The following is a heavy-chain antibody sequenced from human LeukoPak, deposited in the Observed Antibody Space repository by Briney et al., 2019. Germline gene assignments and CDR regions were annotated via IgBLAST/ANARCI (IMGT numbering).Heavy chain of an antibody. Sequence: GGSLRLSCAASGFTFSSYWMSWVRQAPGKVLEWVANIKQDGSEKYYVDSVKGRFTIPRDNAKNSLYLQMNSLRAEDTAVYYCARYYYDSSGYSPHYYYYYYYMDVWGKGTTVTVSS. CDR3: ARYYYDSSGYSPHYYYYYYYMDV. V-gene: IGHV3-7*01. D-gene: IGHD3-22*01. J-gene: IGHJ6*03. CDR2: IKQDGSEK. CDR1: GFTFSSYW.